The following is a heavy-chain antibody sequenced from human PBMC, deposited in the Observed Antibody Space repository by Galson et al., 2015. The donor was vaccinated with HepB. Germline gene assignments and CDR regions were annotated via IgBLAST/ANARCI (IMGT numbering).Heavy chain of an antibody. Sequence: SVKVSCKASGYTFTMYAMHWVRQAPGQRPGWMGWINVGNGNTKYSQKFQGRVTITRDTSASTAYMELGSLKSEDTAVYYCARSGRFGIAAADHGLYWGQGTLVTVSS. V-gene: IGHV1-3*01. CDR1: GYTFTMYA. CDR2: INVGNGNT. J-gene: IGHJ4*02. CDR3: ARSGRFGIAAADHGLY. D-gene: IGHD6-13*01.